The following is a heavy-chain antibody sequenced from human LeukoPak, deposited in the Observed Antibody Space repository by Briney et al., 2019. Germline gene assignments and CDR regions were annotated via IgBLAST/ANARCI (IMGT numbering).Heavy chain of an antibody. CDR1: GFTFSSYG. CDR2: ISSSSSYI. J-gene: IGHJ4*02. D-gene: IGHD6-13*01. Sequence: SGGSLRLSCAASGFTFSSYGMHWVRQAPGKGLEWVSSISSSSSYIYYADSVKGRFTISRDNAKNSLYLQMNSLRAEDTAVYYCARDDEYSSSQFDYWGQGTLVTVSS. V-gene: IGHV3-21*01. CDR3: ARDDEYSSSQFDY.